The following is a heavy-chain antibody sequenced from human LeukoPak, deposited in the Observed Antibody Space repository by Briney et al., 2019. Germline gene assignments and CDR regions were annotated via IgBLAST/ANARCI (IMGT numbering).Heavy chain of an antibody. Sequence: PGGSPRLSCAASGFTFSSYGMHWVRQAPGKGLEWVAFIRYDGSNKYYADSVKGGFTISRDNSKNTLYLQMNSLRADDTAVYYCAAMVRGVIRNWFDPWGQGTLVTVSS. CDR3: AAMVRGVIRNWFDP. V-gene: IGHV3-30*02. CDR1: GFTFSSYG. CDR2: IRYDGSNK. D-gene: IGHD3-10*01. J-gene: IGHJ5*02.